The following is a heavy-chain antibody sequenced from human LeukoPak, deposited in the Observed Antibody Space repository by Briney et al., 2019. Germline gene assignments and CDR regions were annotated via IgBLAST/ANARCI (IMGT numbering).Heavy chain of an antibody. D-gene: IGHD6-19*01. J-gene: IGHJ4*02. CDR3: ARVRSSGWYDY. V-gene: IGHV3-30-3*01. CDR1: GFTFSKYW. Sequence: GGSLRLSCAASGFTFSKYWLHWVRQAPGKGLEWVAVISYDGSNKYYADSVKGRFTISRDNSKNTLYLQMNSLRAEDTAVYYCARVRSSGWYDYWGQGTLVTVSS. CDR2: ISYDGSNK.